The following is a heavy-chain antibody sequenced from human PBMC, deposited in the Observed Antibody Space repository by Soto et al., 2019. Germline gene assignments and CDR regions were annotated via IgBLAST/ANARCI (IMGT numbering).Heavy chain of an antibody. CDR2: IYYSGST. V-gene: IGHV4-30-4*01. D-gene: IGHD3-16*01. CDR1: GGSISSGDYY. Sequence: SETLSLTCTVSGGSISSGDYYWSWIRQPPGKGLEWIGYIYYSGSTYYNPSLKSRVTISVDTSKNQFSLRLSSVTAADTAVYYCATDQTLRAFDIWGQGTMVTVSS. CDR3: ATDQTLRAFDI. J-gene: IGHJ3*02.